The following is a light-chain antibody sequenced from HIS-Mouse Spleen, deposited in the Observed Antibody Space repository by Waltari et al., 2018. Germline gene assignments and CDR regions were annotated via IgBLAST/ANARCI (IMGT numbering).Light chain of an antibody. J-gene: IGLJ3*02. CDR1: SSHVGGYNY. V-gene: IGLV2-14*03. CDR3: SSYTSSSTWV. Sequence: QSALTQPASVSGSPGQSITISCTGPSSHVGGYNYVSWYQQHPGKAPKLMIYDVSTRPPGVSNRFSGSKSGNTASLTISGLQAEDEADYYCSSYTSSSTWVFGGGTKLTVL. CDR2: DVS.